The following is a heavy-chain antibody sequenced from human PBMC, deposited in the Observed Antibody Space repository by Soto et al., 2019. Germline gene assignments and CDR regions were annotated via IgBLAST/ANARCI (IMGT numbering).Heavy chain of an antibody. CDR3: ARGRYVHYYGDPPDY. D-gene: IGHD4-17*01. J-gene: IGHJ4*02. CDR1: GGTFSSYT. V-gene: IGHV1-69*02. Sequence: QVQLVQSGAEVKKPGSSVKVSCKASGGTFSSYTISWVRQAPGQGLEWMGRIIPILGIANYAQKFQGRVTTTADKSTSTAYMVMISLRSEAKTVYYYARGRYVHYYGDPPDYWGQGTLVTVSS. CDR2: IIPILGIA.